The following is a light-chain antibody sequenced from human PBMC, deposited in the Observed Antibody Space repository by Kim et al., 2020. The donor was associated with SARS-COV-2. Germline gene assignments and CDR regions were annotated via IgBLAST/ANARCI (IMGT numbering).Light chain of an antibody. V-gene: IGLV10-54*01. J-gene: IGLJ2*01. Sequence: QAGLTQPPSVSKGLRQTATLTCTGNSNNVGNQGASWLQQHQGHPPKLLSYRNNNRPSGISERLSASRSGNTASLTITGLQPEDEADYYCAAWDNRLDAVVFGGGTQLTVL. CDR1: SNNVGNQG. CDR2: RNN. CDR3: AAWDNRLDAVV.